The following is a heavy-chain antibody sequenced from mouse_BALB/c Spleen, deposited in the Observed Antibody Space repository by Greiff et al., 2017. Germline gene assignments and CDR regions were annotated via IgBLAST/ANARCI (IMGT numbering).Heavy chain of an antibody. CDR3: ARSVSSGDYFDD. Sequence: VQLKQSGAELVKPGASVKLSCTASGFNIKDTYMHWVKQRPEQGLEWIGRIDPANGNTKYDPKFQGKATITADTSSNTAYLQLSSLTSEDTAVYYCARSVSSGDYFDDWGQGTTLTVSS. J-gene: IGHJ2*01. D-gene: IGHD3-1*01. CDR2: IDPANGNT. V-gene: IGHV14-3*02. CDR1: GFNIKDTY.